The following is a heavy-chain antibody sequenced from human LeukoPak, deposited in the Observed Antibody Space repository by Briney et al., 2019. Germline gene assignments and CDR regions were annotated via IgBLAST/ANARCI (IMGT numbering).Heavy chain of an antibody. J-gene: IGHJ4*02. Sequence: SETLSLTCAVSGGSSSGYHWNWIRQPPGKGLEWIGEINDRGSTNYNPSLKSRVTISVDTSKNQFSLKLMSVTAADTAVYFCARDPTTVVTVPYYFDDWGQGTLVTVSS. D-gene: IGHD4-23*01. CDR3: ARDPTTVVTVPYYFDD. CDR2: INDRGST. CDR1: GGSSSGYH. V-gene: IGHV4-34*01.